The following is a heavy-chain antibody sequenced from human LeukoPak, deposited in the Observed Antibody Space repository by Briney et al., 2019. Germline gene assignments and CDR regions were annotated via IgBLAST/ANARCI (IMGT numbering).Heavy chain of an antibody. D-gene: IGHD3-10*01. Sequence: PGGSLRLSCAASGFTFSSYAMSWVRQAPGKGLEWVSAISGSGGSTYYADSVKGRFTISRDNARNTLYLQMNSLRAEDTAVYYCARIGPSGSGSYFFLDPWGQGTPVTVSS. V-gene: IGHV3-23*01. CDR3: ARIGPSGSGSYFFLDP. CDR2: ISGSGGST. J-gene: IGHJ5*02. CDR1: GFTFSSYA.